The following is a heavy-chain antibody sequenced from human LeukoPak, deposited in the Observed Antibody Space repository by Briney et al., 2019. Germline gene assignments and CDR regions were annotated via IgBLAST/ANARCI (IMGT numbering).Heavy chain of an antibody. D-gene: IGHD3-22*01. CDR1: GFTFSSYG. V-gene: IGHV3-33*01. CDR3: VRNYYDSSGYIDY. Sequence: GGSLRLSCAASGFTFSSYGMHWVRQAPGKGLEWVAVIWYDGSNKYYADSVKGRFTISRDNSKNTLYLQMNSLRAEDTAVYYCVRNYYDSSGYIDYWGQGTLVTVSS. J-gene: IGHJ4*02. CDR2: IWYDGSNK.